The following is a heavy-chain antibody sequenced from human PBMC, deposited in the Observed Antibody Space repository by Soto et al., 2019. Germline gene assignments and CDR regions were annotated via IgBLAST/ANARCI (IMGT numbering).Heavy chain of an antibody. D-gene: IGHD4-17*01. V-gene: IGHV4-39*01. CDR2: IYYSGST. CDR1: GGSISSSSYY. CDR3: ARGGKYYGDLFYYYYGMDV. J-gene: IGHJ6*02. Sequence: SETLSLTCTVSGGSISSSSYYWGWIRQPPGKGLEWIGSIYYSGSTYYNPSLKSRVTISVDTSKNQFSLKLSSVTAADTAVYYCARGGKYYGDLFYYYYGMDVWGQGTTVTVSS.